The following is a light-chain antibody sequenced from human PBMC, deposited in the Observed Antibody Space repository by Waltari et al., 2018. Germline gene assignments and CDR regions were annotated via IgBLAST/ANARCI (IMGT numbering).Light chain of an antibody. V-gene: IGKV2-30*01. Sequence: DVVMTQSPLSLPVTLGQPASISCRSSQSLVDSDGNTYLNWFQQRPGQSPRRLIYKVSNRDSGVPDRFSGGGSGTDFTLKISRVEAEDVGVYYCMQGTHWPWTFGQGTKLEIK. CDR1: QSLVDSDGNTY. J-gene: IGKJ2*02. CDR3: MQGTHWPWT. CDR2: KVS.